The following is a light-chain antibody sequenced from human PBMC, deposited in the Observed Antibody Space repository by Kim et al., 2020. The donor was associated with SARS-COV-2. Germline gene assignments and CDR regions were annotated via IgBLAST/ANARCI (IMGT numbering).Light chain of an antibody. CDR3: QSSDANTHAV. J-gene: IGLJ2*01. V-gene: IGLV6-57*02. Sequence: KTVTISCTASSGSIASNYVQWYQLRPGRAPTTIIYEDTQRPSGVPDRFSGSVDSSSNSASLTISGLRPEDEADYFCQSSDANTHAVFGGGTKLTVL. CDR1: SGSIASNY. CDR2: EDT.